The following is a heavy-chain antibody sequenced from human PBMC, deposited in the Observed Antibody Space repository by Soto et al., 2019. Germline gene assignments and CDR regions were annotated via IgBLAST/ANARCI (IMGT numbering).Heavy chain of an antibody. D-gene: IGHD3-10*01. Sequence: PSETLSLTCAVSGGSISSNNFWSWVRQPPGKGLEWIGDIYRSGGTNYNPSLKSRVTISLDKSNNHFSLKLNSVAAADTAVYYCAGALTAAEGFGYYYGRGVWGKGTTVTVSS. CDR3: AGALTAAEGFGYYYGRGV. V-gene: IGHV4-4*02. CDR1: GGSISSNNF. CDR2: IYRSGGT. J-gene: IGHJ6*04.